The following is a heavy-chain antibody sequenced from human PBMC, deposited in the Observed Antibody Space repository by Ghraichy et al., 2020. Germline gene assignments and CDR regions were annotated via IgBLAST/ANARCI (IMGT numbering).Heavy chain of an antibody. J-gene: IGHJ4*02. CDR1: GFTFSRYW. CDR2: IKQDGSEK. CDR3: ARDCGDDCYAY. V-gene: IGHV3-7*01. Sequence: VGSLRLSCAASGFTFSRYWMAWVRQAPGKGLEWVANIKQDGSEKYYVNSVKGRFTIFRDNAKNSLYLQMNSLRADDTAVYYCARDCGDDCYAYWGQGTLVTVSS. D-gene: IGHD2-21*01.